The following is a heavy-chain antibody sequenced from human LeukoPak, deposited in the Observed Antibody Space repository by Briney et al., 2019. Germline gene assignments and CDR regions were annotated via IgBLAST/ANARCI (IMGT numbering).Heavy chain of an antibody. CDR3: ARAYYYDSNAPYYFDY. CDR1: GGSISSYC. D-gene: IGHD3-22*01. Sequence: NPSETLSLTCTVSGGSISSYCWSWIRQSPGKGLEWPGYIYYSGNTNYNPSLKSRVTISVDTSKNHFSLKLGSVTAADTAVYFCARAYYYDSNAPYYFDYWGQGILVTVSS. J-gene: IGHJ4*02. V-gene: IGHV4-59*08. CDR2: IYYSGNT.